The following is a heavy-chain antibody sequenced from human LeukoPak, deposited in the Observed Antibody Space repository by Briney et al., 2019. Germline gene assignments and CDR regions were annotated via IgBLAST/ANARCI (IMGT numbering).Heavy chain of an antibody. CDR2: ISSNGGST. J-gene: IGHJ4*02. D-gene: IGHD1-26*01. CDR3: ARAEWERLRWGIDY. CDR1: GFTFSNYA. Sequence: GGSLRLSCAASGFTFSNYAMHWVRQAPGKGLEYVSGISSNGGSTFYASSVKGRFTISRDNSKNTLYLQMGSLRAEDMAVYYCARAEWERLRWGIDYWGQGSLVTVSS. V-gene: IGHV3-64*01.